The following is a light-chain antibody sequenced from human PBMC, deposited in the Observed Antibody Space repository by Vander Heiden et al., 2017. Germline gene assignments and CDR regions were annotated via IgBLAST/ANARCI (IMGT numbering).Light chain of an antibody. CDR1: QSVRSN. Sequence: EVVMTQSPATLSVSPGEGATLSCRASQSVRSNLAWYQQRPGQAPRLLIYGASTRATGIPARFSGSGSGTEFTLTISSLQSEDFAVYYCQQYNSWPPITFDQGTRLEIK. J-gene: IGKJ5*01. CDR3: QQYNSWPPIT. CDR2: GAS. V-gene: IGKV3-15*01.